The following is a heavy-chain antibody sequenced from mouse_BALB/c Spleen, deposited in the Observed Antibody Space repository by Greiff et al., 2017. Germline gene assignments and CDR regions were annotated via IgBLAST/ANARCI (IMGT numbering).Heavy chain of an antibody. J-gene: IGHJ1*01. CDR2: ISYSGST. D-gene: IGHD2-4*01. CDR3: ARFYYDYNWYFDV. V-gene: IGHV3-2*02. Sequence: VQLQESGPGLVKPSQSLSLTCTVTGYSITSDYAWNWIRQFPGNKLEWMGYISYSGSTSYNPSLKSRISITRDTSKNQFFLQLNSVTTEDTATYYCARFYYDYNWYFDVWGAGTTVTVSS. CDR1: GYSITSDYA.